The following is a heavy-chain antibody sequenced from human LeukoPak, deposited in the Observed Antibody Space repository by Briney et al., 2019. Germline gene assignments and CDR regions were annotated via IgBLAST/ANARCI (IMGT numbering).Heavy chain of an antibody. D-gene: IGHD5-24*01. CDR1: GATISSNNYY. CDR2: IYSSGNT. V-gene: IGHV4-39*07. Sequence: SETLSLTCTVSGATISSNNYYWGWVRQPPGKGLEWIGNIYSSGNTYYNASLKSRVTIYIDTSKNQFSLNLSSVTAADTAVYYCARGRGMATIAADFDYWGQGTLVTVSS. CDR3: ARGRGMATIAADFDY. J-gene: IGHJ4*02.